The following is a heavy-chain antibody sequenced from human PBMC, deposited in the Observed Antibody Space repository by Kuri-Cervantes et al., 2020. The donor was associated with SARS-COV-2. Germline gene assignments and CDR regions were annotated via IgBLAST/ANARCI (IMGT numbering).Heavy chain of an antibody. J-gene: IGHJ4*02. CDR3: ARSGSYSYYFDY. Sequence: GESLKISCAASGFTFSSYSMNWVRQAPGKGLEWVSSISSSSSYIYYADSVKGRFTISRDNAKNSLYLQMNSLRAEDTAVYYCARSGSYSYYFDYWGQGTLVTVSS. D-gene: IGHD1-26*01. V-gene: IGHV3-21*01. CDR1: GFTFSSYS. CDR2: ISSSSSYI.